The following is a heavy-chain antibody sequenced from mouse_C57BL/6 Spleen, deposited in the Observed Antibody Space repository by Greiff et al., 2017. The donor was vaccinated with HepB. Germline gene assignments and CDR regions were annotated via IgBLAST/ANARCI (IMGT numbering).Heavy chain of an antibody. CDR2: IDPSDSET. CDR3: ARSLYYYGSGYAMDY. Sequence: VQLQQSGAELVRPGSSVKLSCKASGYTFTSYWMHWVKQRPIQGLEWIGNIDPSDSETHYNQKFKDKATLTVDKSSSTAYMQRSSLTSEDSAVYYCARSLYYYGSGYAMDYWGQGTSVTVSS. D-gene: IGHD1-1*01. J-gene: IGHJ4*01. CDR1: GYTFTSYW. V-gene: IGHV1-52*01.